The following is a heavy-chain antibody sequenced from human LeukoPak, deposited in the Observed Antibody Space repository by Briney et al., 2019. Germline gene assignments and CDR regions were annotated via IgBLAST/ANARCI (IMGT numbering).Heavy chain of an antibody. CDR1: GGSLSGYY. CDR2: INHSGST. Sequence: AETLSLTCAVYGGSLSGYYWSWIRQPPGKGLEWIGEINHSGSTNYNPSLKSRVTISVDTSKNQLSLRLSSMTAADTAVYYCARQWLVSPLFDYWGQGTLVTVSS. D-gene: IGHD6-19*01. CDR3: ARQWLVSPLFDY. J-gene: IGHJ4*02. V-gene: IGHV4-34*01.